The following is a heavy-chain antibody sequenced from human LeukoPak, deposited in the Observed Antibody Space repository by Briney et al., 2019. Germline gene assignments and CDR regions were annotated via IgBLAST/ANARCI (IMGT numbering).Heavy chain of an antibody. Sequence: TSETLSLTCTGSGGSISSGDYYWSWIRQPPGKGLEWIGYIYYSGSTYYNPSLKSRVTISVDTSKNQFSLKLSSVTAADTAVYYCASQGVIAARPLDYWGQGTLVTVSS. J-gene: IGHJ4*02. D-gene: IGHD6-6*01. CDR3: ASQGVIAARPLDY. CDR2: IYYSGST. CDR1: GGSISSGDYY. V-gene: IGHV4-30-4*08.